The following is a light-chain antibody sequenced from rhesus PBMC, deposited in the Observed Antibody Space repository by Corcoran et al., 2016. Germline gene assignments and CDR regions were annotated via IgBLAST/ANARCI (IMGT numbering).Light chain of an antibody. CDR1: ENVNNY. CDR2: KAS. V-gene: IGKV1-74*01. CDR3: QHGYGTPYS. J-gene: IGKJ2*01. Sequence: DIQMTQSPSSLSASVGDRVTITCRASENVNNYLNWYQQKPGKAPKLLIYKASTLQIGGPSRFSGSGSGTEYTFTISCLQPEDVATYYCQHGYGTPYSFGQGTKVEIK.